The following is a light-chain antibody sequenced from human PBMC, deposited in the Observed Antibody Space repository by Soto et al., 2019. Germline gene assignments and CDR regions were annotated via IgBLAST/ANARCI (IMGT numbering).Light chain of an antibody. CDR1: QTISSY. CDR2: DAS. V-gene: IGKV3-11*01. J-gene: IGKJ4*01. Sequence: EIVLTQSPGTLSLSPGERATLSCRASQTISSYFAWYQQKPGQAPRLLIYDASNRATGIPARFSGSGSGTDFTLTISSLEPEEFAVYYCQQRSNWPPLTFGGGTKVEIK. CDR3: QQRSNWPPLT.